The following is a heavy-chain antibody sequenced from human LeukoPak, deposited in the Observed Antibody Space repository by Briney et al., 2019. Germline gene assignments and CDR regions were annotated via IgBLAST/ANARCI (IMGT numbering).Heavy chain of an antibody. CDR3: ARPLNRGSRNWFDP. CDR2: IYYSGST. J-gene: IGHJ5*02. D-gene: IGHD1-14*01. V-gene: IGHV4-39*01. CDR1: GGSISSSSYY. Sequence: PSETLSLTCTVSGGSISSSSYYWGWIRQPPGKGLEWIGSIYYSGSTYYNPSLKSRVTISVDTSKNQFSLKLSSVTAADTAVYYCARPLNRGSRNWFDPWGQGTLVTVSS.